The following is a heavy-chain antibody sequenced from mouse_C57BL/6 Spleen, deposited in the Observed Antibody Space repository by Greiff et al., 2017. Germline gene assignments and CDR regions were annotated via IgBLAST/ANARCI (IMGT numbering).Heavy chain of an antibody. J-gene: IGHJ4*01. CDR2: ISGGGGNT. CDR1: GFTFSSYT. V-gene: IGHV5-9*01. CDR3: ARLGGSSYGYAMDY. Sequence: EVQLQESGGGLVKPGGSLKLSCAASGFTFSSYTMSWVRQTPEKRLEWVATISGGGGNTYYPDSVKGRFTISRDNAKNTLYLQMSSLRSEDTALYYCARLGGSSYGYAMDYWGQGTSVTVSS. D-gene: IGHD1-1*01.